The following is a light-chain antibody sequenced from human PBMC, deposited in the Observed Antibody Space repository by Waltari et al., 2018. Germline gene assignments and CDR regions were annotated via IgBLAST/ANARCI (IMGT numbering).Light chain of an antibody. CDR2: WAS. CDR1: QSILYSSNNKTY. J-gene: IGKJ2*01. Sequence: DIVMTQSPDSLAVSLGERATSNCKSSQSILYSSNNKTYFAWYQQKPGQPPKLLIYWASTRESVVPDRFSGSGSGTDFTLTISSLQAEDVAVYYCQQYYSIPYTFGQGTKLEIK. V-gene: IGKV4-1*01. CDR3: QQYYSIPYT.